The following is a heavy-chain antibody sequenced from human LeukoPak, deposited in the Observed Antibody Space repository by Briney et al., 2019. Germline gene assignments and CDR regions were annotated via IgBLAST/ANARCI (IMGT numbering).Heavy chain of an antibody. J-gene: IGHJ4*02. CDR1: GFTFSSYS. D-gene: IGHD6-19*01. CDR2: ISSSSSYI. CDR3: AREARAVAGKTYYFDY. Sequence: GGSLRLSCAASGFTFSSYSMNWVRQAPGKGLEWVSSISSSSSYIYYADSVKGRFTISRDNAKNSLYLQMNSLRAEDTAVYYCAREARAVAGKTYYFDYWGQGTLVTVSS. V-gene: IGHV3-21*01.